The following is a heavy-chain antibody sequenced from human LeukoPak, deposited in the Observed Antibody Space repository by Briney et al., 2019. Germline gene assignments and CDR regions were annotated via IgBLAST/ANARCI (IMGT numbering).Heavy chain of an antibody. J-gene: IGHJ4*02. D-gene: IGHD6-19*01. V-gene: IGHV3-23*01. CDR2: IFGSGGSS. CDR1: GFTFNSYA. CDR3: AKTTTGYSSGRYPGWPVDY. Sequence: GGFLRLSCAASGFTFNSYAMYWVRQAPGKGLEWVSGIFGSGGSSHYADSVTGRFTISRDNSKNTVYLQMNSLRPEDTAVYYCAKTTTGYSSGRYPGWPVDYWGQGTLVTVSS.